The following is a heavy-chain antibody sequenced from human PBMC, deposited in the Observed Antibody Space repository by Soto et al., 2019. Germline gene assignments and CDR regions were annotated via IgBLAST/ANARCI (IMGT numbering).Heavy chain of an antibody. CDR1: GFTFSSYG. V-gene: IGHV3-33*01. Sequence: GGSLRLSCAASGFTFSSYGMHWVRQAPGKGLEWVAVIWYDGSNKYYADSVKGRFTISRDNSKNTLYLQMNSLRAEDTAVYYCARENSGSYYYYGMDVRGQGTTVTVSS. J-gene: IGHJ6*02. CDR2: IWYDGSNK. CDR3: ARENSGSYYYYGMDV. D-gene: IGHD6-19*01.